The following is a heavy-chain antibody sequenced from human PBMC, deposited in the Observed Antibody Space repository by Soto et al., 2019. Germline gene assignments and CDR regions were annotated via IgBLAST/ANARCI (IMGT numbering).Heavy chain of an antibody. V-gene: IGHV4-31*03. Sequence: PSETLSVTCTVSGGSISSGGYYWNWIRQHPGKGLEWIGYVYYSGSTYYTPSLRSRVTMSADTSKNQFSLKLSSVTAADTALYYCARGADNSYNWFDPWGQGTLVTVSS. CDR3: ARGADNSYNWFDP. CDR1: GGSISSGGYY. D-gene: IGHD3-9*01. CDR2: VYYSGST. J-gene: IGHJ5*02.